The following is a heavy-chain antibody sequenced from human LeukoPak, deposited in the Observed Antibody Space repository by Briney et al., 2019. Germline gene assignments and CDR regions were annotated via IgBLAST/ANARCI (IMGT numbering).Heavy chain of an antibody. CDR1: GYTFTGYY. CDR2: INPNSGGT. D-gene: IGHD2-15*01. CDR3: ASTHYCSGGSCLNNWFDP. J-gene: IGHJ5*02. Sequence: ASVKVSCKASGYTFTGYYMHWVRQAPGQGLEWMGWINPNSGGTNYAQKFQGRVTMTRDTSISTAYMELSRLRSDDTAVYYCASTHYCSGGSCLNNWFDPWGRGTLVTVSS. V-gene: IGHV1-2*02.